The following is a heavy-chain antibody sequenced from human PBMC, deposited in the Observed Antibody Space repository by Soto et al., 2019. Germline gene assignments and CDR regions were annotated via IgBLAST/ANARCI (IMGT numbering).Heavy chain of an antibody. CDR3: ARVPLFKSSSVKDTFDP. Sequence: SETLSLTCAVYGGSFSGYYWSWIRQPPGKGLEWIGEINHSGSTNYNPSLKSRVTISVDTSKNQFSLKLSSVTAADTAVYYCARVPLFKSSSVKDTFDPWGQGTLVTVSS. D-gene: IGHD6-6*01. CDR2: INHSGST. CDR1: GGSFSGYY. V-gene: IGHV4-34*01. J-gene: IGHJ5*02.